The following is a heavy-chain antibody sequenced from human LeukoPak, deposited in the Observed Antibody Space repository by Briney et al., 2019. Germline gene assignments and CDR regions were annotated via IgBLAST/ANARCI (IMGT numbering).Heavy chain of an antibody. CDR2: ISAYNGNT. V-gene: IGHV1-18*01. Sequence: ASVKVSCKASGYTFTSYGISWVRQAPGQGLEWMGWISAYNGNTNYAQKLQGRVTTTTDTSTSTAYMELRSLRSDDTAVYYCARSGAPTYYYDSSGYSAHYWGQGTLVTVSS. CDR1: GYTFTSYG. CDR3: ARSGAPTYYYDSSGYSAHY. D-gene: IGHD3-22*01. J-gene: IGHJ4*02.